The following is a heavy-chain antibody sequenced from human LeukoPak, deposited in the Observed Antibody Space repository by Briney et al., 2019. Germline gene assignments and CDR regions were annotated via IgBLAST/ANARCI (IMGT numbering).Heavy chain of an antibody. Sequence: PGGSLRLSCAASGFTFSSYAMSWVRQAPGKGLEWVSTISGSGGSTYYADSVKGRFTISRDNSKNTLYLQMNSLRAEDTAVYYCAKGLRGYRNFDYWGQGTLVTVSS. CDR3: AKGLRGYRNFDY. CDR1: GFTFSSYA. D-gene: IGHD5-12*01. V-gene: IGHV3-23*01. J-gene: IGHJ4*02. CDR2: ISGSGGST.